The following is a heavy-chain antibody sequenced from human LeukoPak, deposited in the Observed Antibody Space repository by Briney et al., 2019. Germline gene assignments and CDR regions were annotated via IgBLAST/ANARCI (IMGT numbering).Heavy chain of an antibody. CDR1: GFTVSSNY. CDR2: IYSGGST. Sequence: GGSLRLSCAASGFTVSSNYMSWVRQAPGKGLEWVSVIYSGGSTYYADSVKGRFTISRDNSKKTLYLQMNSLRAEDTAVYYCARSKTITMIVVGDAFDIWGQGTMVTVSS. D-gene: IGHD3-22*01. CDR3: ARSKTITMIVVGDAFDI. V-gene: IGHV3-66*01. J-gene: IGHJ3*02.